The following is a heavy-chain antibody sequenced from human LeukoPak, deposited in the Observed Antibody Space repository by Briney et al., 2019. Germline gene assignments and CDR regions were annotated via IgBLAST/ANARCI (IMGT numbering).Heavy chain of an antibody. CDR3: ARDLRVTTIRYYYYGMDV. CDR1: GGSISSYY. V-gene: IGHV4-4*07. J-gene: IGHJ6*02. CDR2: IYTSGST. Sequence: SETLSLTCTVSGGSISSYYWSWIRQAAGKGLEWIGRIYTSGSTNYNPSLKSRVTMSVDTSKNQFSLKLSSVTAADTAVYYCARDLRVTTIRYYYYGMDVWGQGTTLTVSS. D-gene: IGHD4-11*01.